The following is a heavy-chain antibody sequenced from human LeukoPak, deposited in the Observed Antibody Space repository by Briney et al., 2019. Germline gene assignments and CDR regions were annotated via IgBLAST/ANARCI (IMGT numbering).Heavy chain of an antibody. CDR2: ISYDGSNK. J-gene: IGHJ4*02. D-gene: IGHD3-3*01. V-gene: IGHV3-30*04. Sequence: PGGSLRLSCAASGFTFSSYAMHWVRQAPGKGLEWVAVISYDGSNKYYADSVKGRFTISRDNSKNSLYLQMNSLRAEDTAVYYCARDQPSRRFLETFDYWGQGTLVTVSS. CDR1: GFTFSSYA. CDR3: ARDQPSRRFLETFDY.